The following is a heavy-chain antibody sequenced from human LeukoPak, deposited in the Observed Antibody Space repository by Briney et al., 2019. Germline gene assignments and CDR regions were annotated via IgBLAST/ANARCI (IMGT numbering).Heavy chain of an antibody. CDR3: AKDGIAARPGGYYFDY. J-gene: IGHJ4*02. CDR1: GFIFSSYA. Sequence: GGSLRLSCAASGFIFSSYAMQWVRQAPGKGLEWVAIIYYGGSNNYYADSVKGRFTISRDDSKSTLYLQMNSLRPEDTAVYYCAKDGIAARPGGYYFDYWGQRTLVTVSS. CDR2: IYYGGSNN. D-gene: IGHD6-6*01. V-gene: IGHV3-30*04.